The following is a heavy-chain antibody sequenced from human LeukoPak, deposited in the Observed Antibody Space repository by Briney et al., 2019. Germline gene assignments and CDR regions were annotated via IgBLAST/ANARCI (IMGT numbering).Heavy chain of an antibody. CDR2: ISGSGDST. V-gene: IGHV3-23*01. CDR3: AKGSLRFEI. J-gene: IGHJ3*02. CDR1: GGSISSTSYY. Sequence: ETLSLTCTVSGGSISSTSYYWGWIRQAPGKGLEWVSSISGSGDSTYYADSVKGRFTISRDNSKTTLYLQMNGLRVEDTALYFCAKGSLRFEIWGQGTMVTVSS.